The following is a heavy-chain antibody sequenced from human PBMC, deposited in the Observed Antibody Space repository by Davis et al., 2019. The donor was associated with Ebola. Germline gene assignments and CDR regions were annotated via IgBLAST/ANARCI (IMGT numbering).Heavy chain of an antibody. CDR2: IYYSGST. J-gene: IGHJ5*02. D-gene: IGHD1-26*01. V-gene: IGHV4-59*12. CDR1: GGFMNSYY. CDR3: ARGVGATTGWFDP. Sequence: SETLSLTCTVSGGFMNSYYWTWIRQSPGKGLECIGYIYYSGSTKYNPSLKSRVTMSVDTSKKQFSLKLSSVTAADTAVYYCARGVGATTGWFDPWGQGTLVTVSS.